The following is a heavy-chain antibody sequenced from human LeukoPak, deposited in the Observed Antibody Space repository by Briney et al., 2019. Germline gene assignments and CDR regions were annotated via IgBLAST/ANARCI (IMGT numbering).Heavy chain of an antibody. CDR2: IYYSGST. J-gene: IGHJ6*03. Sequence: PSETLSLTCTVSGGSISSTNSYWGWIRQPPGKGLEWIGSIYYSGSTYYNPSLKGRVTISVDTSKNQFSLKLSSVTAADTAVYYCARHPGDYCDYMDVWGKGTTVTVSS. CDR1: GGSISSTNSY. V-gene: IGHV4-39*01. CDR3: ARHPGDYCDYMDV. D-gene: IGHD3-10*01.